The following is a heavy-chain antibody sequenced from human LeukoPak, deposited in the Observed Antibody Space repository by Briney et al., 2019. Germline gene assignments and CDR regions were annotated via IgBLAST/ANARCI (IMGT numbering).Heavy chain of an antibody. D-gene: IGHD5-24*01. V-gene: IGHV4-61*02. J-gene: IGHJ4*02. CDR1: GGSISSGSYY. CDR2: IYTSGST. Sequence: PSETLSLTCTVSGGSISSGSYYWSWIRQPAGRGLEWIGRIYTSGSTNYNPSLKSRVTISVDTSKNQFSLKLSSVTAADTAVYYCAREGERRLDYWGQGTLVTVSS. CDR3: AREGERRLDY.